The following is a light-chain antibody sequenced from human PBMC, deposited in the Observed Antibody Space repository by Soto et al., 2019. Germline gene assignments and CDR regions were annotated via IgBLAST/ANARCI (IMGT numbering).Light chain of an antibody. V-gene: IGKV3-11*01. Sequence: EIVLTQSPATLSLSPGERATLSCRASETIRNLLAWYQQRPGQAPRLLIYDAFSRAPGIPARFSGGGSGTDFTLTISSLAPEDFAVYYCHQYSIWPRWTFGQGTKVDIK. CDR1: ETIRNL. CDR3: HQYSIWPRWT. CDR2: DAF. J-gene: IGKJ1*01.